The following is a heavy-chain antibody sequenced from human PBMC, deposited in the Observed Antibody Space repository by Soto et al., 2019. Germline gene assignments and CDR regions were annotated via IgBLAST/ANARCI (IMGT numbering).Heavy chain of an antibody. D-gene: IGHD3-22*01. CDR3: ARDRILGDSSGYNYYYYGMDV. CDR2: IYSGGST. V-gene: IGHV3-66*01. J-gene: IGHJ6*02. Sequence: GGSHRLSSTASGFNFRSYGMSWVRQAPGKGLEWVSVIYSGGSTYYADSVKGRFTISRDNSKNTLYLQMNSLRAEDTAVYYCARDRILGDSSGYNYYYYGMDVWGQGTTVTVSS. CDR1: GFNFRSYG.